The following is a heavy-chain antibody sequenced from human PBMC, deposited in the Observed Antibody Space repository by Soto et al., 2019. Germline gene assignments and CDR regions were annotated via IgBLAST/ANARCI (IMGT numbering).Heavy chain of an antibody. V-gene: IGHV4-31*03. Sequence: SETLSLTCTVSGGSITSGGYYWSWIRQPPGKGLEWIGYKYHSGTTYYNPSLRSRVSISVDTSKNQFSLKLSSVTAADTAVYYCARDSRYCSGNSCYSPFDPWGQGALATVSS. CDR3: ARDSRYCSGNSCYSPFDP. CDR1: GGSITSGGYY. CDR2: KYHSGTT. J-gene: IGHJ5*02. D-gene: IGHD2-15*01.